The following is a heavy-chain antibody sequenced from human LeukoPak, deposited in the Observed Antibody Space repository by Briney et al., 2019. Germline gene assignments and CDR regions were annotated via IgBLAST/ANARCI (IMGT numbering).Heavy chain of an antibody. CDR1: GYTFTSYY. V-gene: IGHV1-46*01. CDR2: INPSGGST. D-gene: IGHD3-22*01. J-gene: IGHJ5*02. Sequence: ASVEVSCKASGYTFTSYYMHWVRQAPGQGLEWMGIINPSGGSTSYAQKFQGRVTMTRDMSTSTVYMELSSLRSEDTAVYYCARGRDYYDSSGYFTPEYNWFDPWGQGTLVTVSS. CDR3: ARGRDYYDSSGYFTPEYNWFDP.